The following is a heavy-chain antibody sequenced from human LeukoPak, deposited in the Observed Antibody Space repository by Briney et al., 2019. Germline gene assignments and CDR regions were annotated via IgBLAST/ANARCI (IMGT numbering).Heavy chain of an antibody. Sequence: SGPTLGNPTQPLTLTCTFAGFSLSTSGMCVSWIRQPPGKALEWLARIDWDDDKYYSTSLETRLTISKDTSKNQVVLTMTNMDPVDTATYYCARIRYSSGWYAFDIWGQGTMVTVSS. D-gene: IGHD6-19*01. J-gene: IGHJ3*02. CDR2: IDWDDDK. V-gene: IGHV2-70*11. CDR1: GFSLSTSGMC. CDR3: ARIRYSSGWYAFDI.